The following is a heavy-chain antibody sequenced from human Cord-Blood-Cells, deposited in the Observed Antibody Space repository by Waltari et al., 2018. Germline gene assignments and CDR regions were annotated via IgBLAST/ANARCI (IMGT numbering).Heavy chain of an antibody. J-gene: IGHJ4*02. CDR3: VHLSGSGSYYNYFDY. Sequence: QVQLVQSGAEVKKPGASVKVSCKVSGYTLTELSIHWVRQAPGKGLEWKGGFDPEDGETIYAQKFQGRVTMTEDTSTDTAYMELSSLRSEDTAVYYCVHLSGSGSYYNYFDYWGQGTLVTVSS. CDR1: GYTLTELS. V-gene: IGHV1-24*01. CDR2: FDPEDGET. D-gene: IGHD3-10*01.